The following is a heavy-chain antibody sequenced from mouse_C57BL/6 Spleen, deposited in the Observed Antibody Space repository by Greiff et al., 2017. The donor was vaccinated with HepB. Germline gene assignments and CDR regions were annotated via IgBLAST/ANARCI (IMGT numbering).Heavy chain of an antibody. CDR3: ARAATGVAGGFDY. V-gene: IGHV5-16*01. J-gene: IGHJ2*01. D-gene: IGHD1-1*01. CDR1: GFTFSDYY. CDR2: INYDGSST. Sequence: DVKLVESEGGLVQPGSSMKLSCTASGFTFSDYYMAWVRQVPEKGLEWVANINYDGSSTYYLDSLKSRFIISRDNAKNILYLQMSSLKSEDTATYYRARAATGVAGGFDYWGQGTTLTVSS.